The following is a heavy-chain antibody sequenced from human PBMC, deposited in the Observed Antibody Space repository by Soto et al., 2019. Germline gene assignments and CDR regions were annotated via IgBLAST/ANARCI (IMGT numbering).Heavy chain of an antibody. CDR3: ARQAAAPGIDLWFDP. CDR1: GVSISSSRSY. Sequence: QLQLQESGPGLVKPSETLSLTCNVSGVSISSSRSYWAWFRQPPGKDLEWIANIFYAGNTYYNPSLKRRVTVSVDTSKNQFSLQLDSVTAADTAVYYCARQAAAPGIDLWFDPWGQGTLVTVSS. CDR2: IFYAGNT. V-gene: IGHV4-39*01. J-gene: IGHJ5*02. D-gene: IGHD6-13*01.